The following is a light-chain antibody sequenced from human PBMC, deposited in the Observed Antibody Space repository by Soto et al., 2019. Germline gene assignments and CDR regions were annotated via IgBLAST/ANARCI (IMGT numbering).Light chain of an antibody. Sequence: DIVMTQSPDSLAVFLGERAAINCKSSQSVLYSSNNKNYLSWYQQKPGQPPRLLIYWASTRESGVPDRFSGNGSGTDFTLTISNLQAEDVAVYYCQQYYATPRTFGQGTKVEIK. V-gene: IGKV4-1*01. CDR3: QQYYATPRT. CDR2: WAS. J-gene: IGKJ1*01. CDR1: QSVLYSSNNKNY.